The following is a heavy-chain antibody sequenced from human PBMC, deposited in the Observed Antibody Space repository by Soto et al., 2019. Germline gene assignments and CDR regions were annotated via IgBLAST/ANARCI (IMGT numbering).Heavy chain of an antibody. CDR2: IYYSGST. CDR3: ATRRFGELSYYYYGMDV. V-gene: IGHV4-31*03. J-gene: IGHJ6*02. CDR1: GGSFSSGGHY. D-gene: IGHD3-10*01. Sequence: SETLSLTCTVSGGSFSSGGHYWSWIRQHPGKGLEWIGYIYYSGSTYYNPSLKCRVTISVDTSKNQFSLKLSSVTAADTAVYYCATRRFGELSYYYYGMDVWGQGTTVTVSS.